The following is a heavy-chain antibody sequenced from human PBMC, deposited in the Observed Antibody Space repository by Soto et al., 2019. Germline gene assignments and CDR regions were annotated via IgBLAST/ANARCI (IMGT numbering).Heavy chain of an antibody. CDR1: GGSISSGSYY. Sequence: SETLSLTCTVSGGSISSGSYYWGWIRQPPGKGLEWIGSIYYSGSTYYNPSLKSRVTISVDTSKNQFSLKLSSVTAADTAVYYCASRGYSSSWHANYNWFDPWGQGTLVTVSS. CDR2: IYYSGST. J-gene: IGHJ5*02. D-gene: IGHD6-13*01. CDR3: ASRGYSSSWHANYNWFDP. V-gene: IGHV4-39*01.